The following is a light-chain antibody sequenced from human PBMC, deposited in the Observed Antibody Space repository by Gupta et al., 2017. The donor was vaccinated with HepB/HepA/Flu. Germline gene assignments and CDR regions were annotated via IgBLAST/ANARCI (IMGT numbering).Light chain of an antibody. CDR3: MQALPSPFT. V-gene: IGKV2-28*01. CDR2: LSS. CDR1: QGRQSSNGYNS. J-gene: IGKJ2*01. Sequence: TVMTQSPLALPFIPGEPAYISCRSSQGRQSSNGYNSFDWYLQTPGQSPHLLIYLSSMRASRLPVRFSSSGSAAYFTLKISRVAAEDVGVYYCMQALPSPFTFGQGTKLEIK.